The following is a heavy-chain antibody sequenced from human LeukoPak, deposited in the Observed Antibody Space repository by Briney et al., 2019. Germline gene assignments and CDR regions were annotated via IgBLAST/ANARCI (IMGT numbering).Heavy chain of an antibody. CDR3: VRDGGFDIVTLDY. CDR1: GGTFSSYA. Sequence: SVKVSCKASGGTFSSYAISWVRQAPGQGLEWMGGIIPIFGTANYAQKFQDRVTITADKSTSTAYMELSSLTSEDTAVYYCVRDGGFDIVTLDYWGQGTRVTVSS. J-gene: IGHJ4*02. D-gene: IGHD3-9*01. V-gene: IGHV1-69*06. CDR2: IIPIFGTA.